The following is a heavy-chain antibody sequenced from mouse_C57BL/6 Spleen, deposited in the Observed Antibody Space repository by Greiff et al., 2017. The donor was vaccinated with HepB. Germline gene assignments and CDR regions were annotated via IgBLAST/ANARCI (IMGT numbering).Heavy chain of an antibody. V-gene: IGHV1-69*01. CDR3: AIYYGNSDY. J-gene: IGHJ2*01. CDR2: IDPTDSDT. CDR1: GYTFTSYC. Sequence: QVLLQQPGAELVMPGASVKLSCKASGYTFTSYCMHWVKQRPGQGLEWIGEIDPTDSDTNYNQKFKGKSTLTVDKSSSTAYMQLSSLTSEDSAVYYCAIYYGNSDYWGQGTTLTVSS. D-gene: IGHD2-1*01.